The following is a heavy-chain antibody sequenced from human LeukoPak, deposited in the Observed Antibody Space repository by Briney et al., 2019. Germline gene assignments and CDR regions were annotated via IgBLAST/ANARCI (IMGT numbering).Heavy chain of an antibody. Sequence: PSETLSLTCTVSGGSVSSGTYYWTWIRQPAGKGLEWIGRIYTSGSTNFNPSLKSRVSISLDTSQNQFSLKVSTVTAADTAVYYCAREGAARNFDYWGQGTLVTVSS. CDR1: GGSVSSGTYY. CDR2: IYTSGST. D-gene: IGHD6-6*01. CDR3: AREGAARNFDY. J-gene: IGHJ4*02. V-gene: IGHV4-61*02.